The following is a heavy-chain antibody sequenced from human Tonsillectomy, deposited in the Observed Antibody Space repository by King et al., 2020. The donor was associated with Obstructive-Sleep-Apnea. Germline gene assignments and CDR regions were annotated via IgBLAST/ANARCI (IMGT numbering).Heavy chain of an antibody. D-gene: IGHD7-27*01. CDR2: ITADGAMT. CDR1: GFPFSRYF. Sequence: VQLVESGGGLVQPGGSTRLSCAASGFPFSRYFMSWVRQAPGKGLEWVSSITADGAMTAYAGFAQGRFTISKDNSENTLYVQMNSLKVEDTATYYCVGDPNWGSGYWGQGILVIVSS. J-gene: IGHJ4*02. CDR3: VGDPNWGSGY. V-gene: IGHV3-23*04.